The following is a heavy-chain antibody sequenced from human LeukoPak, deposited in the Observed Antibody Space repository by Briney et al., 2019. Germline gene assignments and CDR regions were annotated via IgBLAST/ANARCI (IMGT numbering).Heavy chain of an antibody. V-gene: IGHV5-51*01. J-gene: IGHJ3*02. CDR3: ARPRSYGDYSIDAFDI. CDR1: GYSFTSYW. CDR2: IYPGNSDT. D-gene: IGHD4-17*01. Sequence: GESLKISCKGSGYSFTSYWIGCVRQMPGKGLEWMGIIYPGNSDTRFSPSFQGQVTISADKSISTAYLQWSSLKASDTAMYYCARPRSYGDYSIDAFDIWGQGTMVTVSS.